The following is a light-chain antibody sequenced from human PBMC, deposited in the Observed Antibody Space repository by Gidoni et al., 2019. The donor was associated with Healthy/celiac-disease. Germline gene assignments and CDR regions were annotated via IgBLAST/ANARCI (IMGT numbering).Light chain of an antibody. CDR3: SSYTSSSTLGV. Sequence: QSALTQPASVSGSPGQSITISCTGTSSDVGGYNHVSWYQQPPGKAPKLMIYDVSNRPSGVSNRFSGSKSGNTASLTISGLQAEDESDYYCSSYTSSSTLGVFGGGTKLTVL. V-gene: IGLV2-14*01. J-gene: IGLJ2*01. CDR1: SSDVGGYNH. CDR2: DVS.